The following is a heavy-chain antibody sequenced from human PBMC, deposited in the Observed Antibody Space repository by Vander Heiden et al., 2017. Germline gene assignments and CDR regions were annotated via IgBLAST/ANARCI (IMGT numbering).Heavy chain of an antibody. Sequence: EVQLVESGGGLVKPGGSLRLSCAASGFTFRSYSMNWVRQAPGKGLEWVSSISSSSSYIYYADSVKGRFTISRDNAKNSLYLQMNSLRAEDTAVYYCARDEGITILGGPPDAFDIWGQGTMVTVSS. J-gene: IGHJ3*02. CDR2: ISSSSSYI. CDR1: GFTFRSYS. D-gene: IGHD3-3*01. CDR3: ARDEGITILGGPPDAFDI. V-gene: IGHV3-21*01.